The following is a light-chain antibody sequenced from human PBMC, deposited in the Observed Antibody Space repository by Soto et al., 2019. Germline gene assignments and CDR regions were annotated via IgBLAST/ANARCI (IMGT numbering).Light chain of an antibody. CDR3: SSYTITSAYWV. CDR1: SSSIGAGYD. J-gene: IGLJ3*02. V-gene: IGLV1-40*01. Sequence: QSVLTQPPSVSGAPGQRVTISCTGSSSSIGAGYDVHWYHQLPGAAPKLLVSGNNNRPSGVPDRFSASKSGTSASLAITGLQTEDEANYYCSSYTITSAYWVFGGGTQLTVL. CDR2: GNN.